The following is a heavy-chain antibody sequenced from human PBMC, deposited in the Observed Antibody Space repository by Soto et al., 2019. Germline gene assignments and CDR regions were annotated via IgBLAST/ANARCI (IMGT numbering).Heavy chain of an antibody. CDR3: ARWEQPIFDY. Sequence: QVQLVESGGGVVQPGRSLRLSCAASGFSVSAYTVHWVRQAPGKGLEWVAVISSDGNHKYYTDSVKGRFAISRDTSTNTVFLQMSSLRPEDTAVYYCARWEQPIFDYWGQGTLVTVSS. CDR2: ISSDGNHK. J-gene: IGHJ4*02. D-gene: IGHD1-1*01. CDR1: GFSVSAYT. V-gene: IGHV3-30*09.